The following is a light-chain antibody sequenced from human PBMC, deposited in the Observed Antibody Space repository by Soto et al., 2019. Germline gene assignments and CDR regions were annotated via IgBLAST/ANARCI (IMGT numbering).Light chain of an antibody. V-gene: IGKV3D-15*01. J-gene: IGKJ1*01. CDR3: QQYNNWPRT. CDR2: GIS. Sequence: EIVLTQSPGTLSLSPGERATLSCRASQSVTSNYLAWYQQKPGQAPRLLIYGISNRATGVPDRFSGSGSGTEFTLTINSLQSEDFAVYYCQQYNNWPRTFGQGTKVDIK. CDR1: QSVTSN.